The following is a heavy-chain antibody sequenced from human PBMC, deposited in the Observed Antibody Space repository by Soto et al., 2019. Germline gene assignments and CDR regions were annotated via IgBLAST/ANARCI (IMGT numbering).Heavy chain of an antibody. Sequence: QVLLVQYGTGVKKPGASVKVSCETSGYPFTSYDITWVRQAPGQGLEWMGWISTYNGNTDYIQKLQGRLSMTTDTSTSTAYMELRSLTSDDTAFYYCARVGSATGIAGGRAFDFWGQGTMVIVSS. J-gene: IGHJ3*01. CDR3: ARVGSATGIAGGRAFDF. V-gene: IGHV1-18*04. CDR1: GYPFTSYD. D-gene: IGHD1-1*01. CDR2: ISTYNGNT.